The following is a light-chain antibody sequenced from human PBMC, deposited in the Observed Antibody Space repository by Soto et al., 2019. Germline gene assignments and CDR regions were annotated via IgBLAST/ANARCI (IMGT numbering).Light chain of an antibody. Sequence: EIVLTQSPGTLSLSPGERATLSCRASQSVSSSYLAWYQQKPGQAPRLLIYGASSRATGIPDRFSGSGSGTDFPLTISRLEPEDFALYYCQQYGSSPRTFGQGPKLDIK. CDR2: GAS. CDR3: QQYGSSPRT. CDR1: QSVSSSY. J-gene: IGKJ2*01. V-gene: IGKV3-20*01.